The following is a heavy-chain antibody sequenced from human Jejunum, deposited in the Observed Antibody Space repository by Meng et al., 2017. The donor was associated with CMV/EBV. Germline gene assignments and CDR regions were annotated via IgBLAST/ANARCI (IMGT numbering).Heavy chain of an antibody. D-gene: IGHD3-22*01. J-gene: IGHJ3*02. Sequence: GFPLSAFAMGWVRQAPGKGLEWVSSVYYGGTTHYADSVKGRFTISRDTSMDTLYLQLNNLRVEDTAVYYCAKGLNSGSRYNAFDILGQGTVVTVSS. V-gene: IGHV3-23*01. CDR2: YYGGTT. CDR3: AKGLNSGSRYNAFDI. CDR1: GFPLSAFA.